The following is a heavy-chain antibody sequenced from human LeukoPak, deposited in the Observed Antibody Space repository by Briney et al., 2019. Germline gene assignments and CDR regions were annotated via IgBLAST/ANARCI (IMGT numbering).Heavy chain of an antibody. V-gene: IGHV1-18*03. Sequence: ASVKVSCKASGYTFTSYGISWVRQAPGQGLEWMGWISAYNGNTNYAQKLQGRVTMTTDTSTSTAYMELRSLRSDDMAVYYCARDWVTHIVVVTAIDTGLDYWGQGTLVTVSS. J-gene: IGHJ4*02. CDR2: ISAYNGNT. CDR3: ARDWVTHIVVVTAIDTGLDY. D-gene: IGHD2-21*02. CDR1: GYTFTSYG.